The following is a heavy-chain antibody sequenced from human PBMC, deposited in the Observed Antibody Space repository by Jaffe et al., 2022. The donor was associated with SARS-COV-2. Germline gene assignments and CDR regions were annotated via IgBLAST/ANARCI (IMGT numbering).Heavy chain of an antibody. CDR1: GYSFTAYF. V-gene: IGHV1-2*02. D-gene: IGHD3-16*01. CDR2: INLNTGGT. Sequence: QVQLVQSGAEVKKPGASVKVSCKASGYSFTAYFLHWVRQAPGQGLEWMGWINLNTGGTSYAPKFQGRVSMTRYTSFTTAYMELTRLTSDDTATYYCARVMTAPQSADSWGQGTLVTVSS. CDR3: ARVMTAPQSADS. J-gene: IGHJ4*02.